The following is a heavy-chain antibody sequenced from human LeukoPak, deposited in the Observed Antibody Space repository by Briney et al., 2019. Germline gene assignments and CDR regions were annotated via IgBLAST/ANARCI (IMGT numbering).Heavy chain of an antibody. CDR3: AKVVVDTAMFGVGYYFDY. J-gene: IGHJ4*02. Sequence: GGSPRLSRAASGFTFSSYAMSWVRQAPGKGLEWVSAISGSGGSTYYADSVKGRFTISRDNSKHTLYLQMNSLRAEDTAVYYCAKVVVDTAMFGVGYYFDYWGQGTLVTVSS. V-gene: IGHV3-23*01. CDR1: GFTFSSYA. CDR2: ISGSGGST. D-gene: IGHD5-18*01.